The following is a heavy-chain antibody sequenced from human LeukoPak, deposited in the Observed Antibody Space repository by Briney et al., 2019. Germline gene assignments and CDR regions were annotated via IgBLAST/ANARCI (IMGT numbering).Heavy chain of an antibody. Sequence: SETLSLTCTVSGGSISRSDSYWGWIRQSPGKGLEYVGYVYHSGSTYYNPSLKGRVTISIDTSKNQFSLKLSSVTAADTAVYYCARAGNYDSSGYYDYWGQGTLVTVSS. CDR1: GGSISRSDSY. D-gene: IGHD3-22*01. CDR3: ARAGNYDSSGYYDY. CDR2: VYHSGST. V-gene: IGHV4-39*07. J-gene: IGHJ4*02.